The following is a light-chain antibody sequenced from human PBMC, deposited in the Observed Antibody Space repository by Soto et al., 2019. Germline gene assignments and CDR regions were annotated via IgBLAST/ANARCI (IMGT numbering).Light chain of an antibody. J-gene: IGLJ2*01. V-gene: IGLV2-14*01. CDR3: TSDTPSSRR. Sequence: QSVLTQPASVSGSPGQTITISCTGSTSDIGAYKFVSWYQQHPGKAPRLIIYEVSVRPSGISNRFSGSKSGNTASLSISGLQDDDEAHYYCTSDTPSSRRVGGGTKVTV. CDR2: EVS. CDR1: TSDIGAYKF.